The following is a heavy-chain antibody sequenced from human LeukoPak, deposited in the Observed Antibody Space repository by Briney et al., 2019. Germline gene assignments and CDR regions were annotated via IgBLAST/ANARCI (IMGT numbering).Heavy chain of an antibody. CDR1: GFTFSSYW. CDR2: IKQDGSEK. V-gene: IGHV3-7*01. Sequence: GGPLGLSCAASGFTFSSYWMSWVRQAPGRGLEWVANIKQDGSEKYYVDSVKGRFTISGDNAKNSLYLQMNSLRAEDTAVYYCAREDIAVPGGDYWGQGTLVTVSS. CDR3: AREDIAVPGGDY. D-gene: IGHD6-19*01. J-gene: IGHJ4*02.